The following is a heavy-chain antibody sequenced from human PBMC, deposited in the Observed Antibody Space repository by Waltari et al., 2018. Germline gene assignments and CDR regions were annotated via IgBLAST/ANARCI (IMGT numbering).Heavy chain of an antibody. CDR3: ARDILPAAIGWFDP. CDR2: VYTSGST. V-gene: IGHV4-59*10. J-gene: IGHJ5*02. Sequence: QVQLQQWGAGLLKPSETLSLTCTVSGGSISSSYWSWIRQPAGKGLECIGRVYTSGSTNYNPSLKSRVTMSVDTSKNQFSLKLSSVTAADTAVYYCARDILPAAIGWFDPWGQGTLVTVSS. CDR1: GGSISSSY. D-gene: IGHD2-2*02.